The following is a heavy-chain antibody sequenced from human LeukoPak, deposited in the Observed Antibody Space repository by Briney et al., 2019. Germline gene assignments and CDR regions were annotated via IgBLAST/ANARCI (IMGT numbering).Heavy chain of an antibody. CDR1: GGAISGYY. Sequence: SETLSLTCTVSGGAISGYYWSWIRQPPGKGLEWIGYIYYSGSTNYNPSLKSRVTISVDTSKNQFSLKLSSVTAADTAVYYCAGDVNYYDSSGYLNWFDPWGQGTLVTVSS. J-gene: IGHJ5*02. CDR3: AGDVNYYDSSGYLNWFDP. V-gene: IGHV4-59*01. D-gene: IGHD3-22*01. CDR2: IYYSGST.